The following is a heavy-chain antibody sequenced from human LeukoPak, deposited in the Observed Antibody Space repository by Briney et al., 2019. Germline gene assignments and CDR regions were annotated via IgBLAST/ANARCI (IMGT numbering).Heavy chain of an antibody. CDR3: ARGYSFGSLDY. D-gene: IGHD5-18*01. Sequence: PGGSLRLSCAASGFTFSHHAMHWVRRSPGKGLEWAALISYDGNNKYYADSVKGRFTISRDNSKKTLYLQMNSLRAEDTAVYYCARGYSFGSLDYWGQGTLVTVSS. V-gene: IGHV3-30*03. CDR1: GFTFSHHA. J-gene: IGHJ4*02. CDR2: ISYDGNNK.